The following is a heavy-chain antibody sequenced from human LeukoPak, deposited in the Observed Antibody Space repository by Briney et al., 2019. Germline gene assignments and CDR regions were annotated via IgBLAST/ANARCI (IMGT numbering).Heavy chain of an antibody. D-gene: IGHD3/OR15-3a*01. CDR2: IYYSGST. CDR3: ARLSTMGLTFDY. CDR1: GGSICSSSYY. J-gene: IGHJ4*02. V-gene: IGHV4-39*01. Sequence: PSETLSLTCTVSGGSICSSSYYCGWIRQPPGKGLEWFGSIYYSGSTYYTPSLKSRVTISVDTSNNQFSLKLSSVTAADTAVYYCARLSTMGLTFDYCGQGTLVTVSS.